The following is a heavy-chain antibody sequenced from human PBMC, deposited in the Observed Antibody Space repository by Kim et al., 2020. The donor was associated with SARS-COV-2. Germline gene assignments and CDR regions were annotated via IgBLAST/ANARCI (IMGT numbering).Heavy chain of an antibody. Sequence: SETLSLTCAVYGGSFSGYYWSWIRQPPGKGLEWIGEINHSGSTNYNPSLKSRVTISVDTSKNQFSLKLSSVTAADTAVYYCARGRRLGRNYYYGMDVWGQGTTVTVSS. CDR1: GGSFSGYY. D-gene: IGHD7-27*01. CDR2: INHSGST. CDR3: ARGRRLGRNYYYGMDV. J-gene: IGHJ6*02. V-gene: IGHV4-34*01.